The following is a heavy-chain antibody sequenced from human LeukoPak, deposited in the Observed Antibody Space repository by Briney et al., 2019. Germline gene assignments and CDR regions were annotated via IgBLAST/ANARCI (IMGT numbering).Heavy chain of an antibody. D-gene: IGHD2-2*01. J-gene: IGHJ4*02. CDR2: INSSGGST. CDR1: GYTFTSHY. CDR3: ARQLVVPAARQIDY. Sequence: ASVKVSCKASGYTFTSHYMHWVRQAPGQGLEWMGIINSSGGSTSYAQKFQGRVTMTRDTSTSTVYMELRSLRSDDTAVYYCARQLVVPAARQIDYWGQGTLVTVSS. V-gene: IGHV1-46*01.